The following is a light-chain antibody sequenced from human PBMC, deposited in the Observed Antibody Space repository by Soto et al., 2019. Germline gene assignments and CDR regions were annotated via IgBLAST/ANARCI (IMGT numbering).Light chain of an antibody. Sequence: QSALTQPRSVSGSPGQSVTISCTGTSSDVGGYKYVSWYQQHPGKAPKFIIYDVSERPSGVPDRSSGSKSGNTASLTISGLEAEDEADYYCCSYAGSYSWVFGGGTQLTVL. CDR2: DVS. CDR1: SSDVGGYKY. CDR3: CSYAGSYSWV. V-gene: IGLV2-11*01. J-gene: IGLJ3*02.